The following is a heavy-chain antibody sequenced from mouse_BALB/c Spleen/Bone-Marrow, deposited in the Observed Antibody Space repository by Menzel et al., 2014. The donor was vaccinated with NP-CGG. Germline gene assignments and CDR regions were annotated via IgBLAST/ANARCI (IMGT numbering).Heavy chain of an antibody. CDR3: GRQGYYGYFAY. D-gene: IGHD1-2*01. Sequence: EVKLMESGGGLVQPGGSLKLSCAASGFDFSRYWMSWVRQAPGKGLEWIGEINPDSSTINYTPSLKDKSIISRDNAKNTLYLQMSKVRSEDTSLYYCGRQGYYGYFAYWGQGTLIAIST. CDR2: INPDSSTI. J-gene: IGHJ3*01. CDR1: GFDFSRYW. V-gene: IGHV4-1*02.